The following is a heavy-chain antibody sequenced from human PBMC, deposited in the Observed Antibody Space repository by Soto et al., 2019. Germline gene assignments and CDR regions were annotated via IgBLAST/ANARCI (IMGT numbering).Heavy chain of an antibody. CDR2: FNAKNGNT. J-gene: IGHJ4*02. CDR3: ARDWFGVDY. Sequence: QVQLMQSGAEVKKPGASVKVSCKASGYTFTSNGISWVRQAPGQGLERMAWFNAKNGNTNYVPKLQGRVTMTTDTSTSTAYMELRSVRSDDTAVYYCARDWFGVDYWGQGTLVTVSS. D-gene: IGHD3-16*01. V-gene: IGHV1-18*01. CDR1: GYTFTSNG.